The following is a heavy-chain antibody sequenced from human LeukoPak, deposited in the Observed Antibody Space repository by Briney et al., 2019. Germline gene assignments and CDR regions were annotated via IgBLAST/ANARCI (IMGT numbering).Heavy chain of an antibody. CDR1: SGSFGTNY. CDR3: ARDSGTYCSGGSCYVNWFDP. J-gene: IGHJ5*02. Sequence: SETLSLTCTVSSGSFGTNYWSWIRQPPGKGLEWIGYIYYSGNTKYNPSLKSRVSISVDTSKNQFSLRLSSVTAADTAVYYCARDSGTYCSGGSCYVNWFDPWGPGTLVTVSS. V-gene: IGHV4-59*01. D-gene: IGHD2-15*01. CDR2: IYYSGNT.